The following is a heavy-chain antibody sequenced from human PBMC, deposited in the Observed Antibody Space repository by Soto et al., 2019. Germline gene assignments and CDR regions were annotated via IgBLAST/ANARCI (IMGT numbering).Heavy chain of an antibody. CDR2: IYRTGST. J-gene: IGHJ4*02. D-gene: IGHD1-7*01. CDR3: ASRDPGTSVDY. V-gene: IGHV4-4*02. Sequence: SETLSLTCAVSVGSFTSNNWCTWVRQPPGQGLEWIGEIYRTGSTNYNPSLKSRVTISLGKSENQFSLKVTSLTAADTAVYYCASRDPGTSVDYWGQGTLVTVSS. CDR1: VGSFTSNNW.